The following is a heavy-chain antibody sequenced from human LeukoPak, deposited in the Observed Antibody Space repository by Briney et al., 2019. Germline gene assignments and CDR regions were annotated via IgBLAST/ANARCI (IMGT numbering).Heavy chain of an antibody. CDR1: GGSISSYY. CDR3: ARGATADAFDI. Sequence: TSETLSLTCTVSGGSISSYYWSWIRQPPGKGLEWIGYIYYSGSTNYNPSLKSRVTISVDTSKNQFSLKLSSVTAADTAVYYCARGATADAFDIWGQGTMVTVSS. J-gene: IGHJ3*02. V-gene: IGHV4-59*01. CDR2: IYYSGST.